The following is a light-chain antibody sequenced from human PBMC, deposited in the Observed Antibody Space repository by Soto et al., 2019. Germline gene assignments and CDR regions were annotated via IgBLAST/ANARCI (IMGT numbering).Light chain of an antibody. CDR1: ESISRH. J-gene: IGKJ5*01. V-gene: IGKV1-39*01. CDR2: AAS. CDR3: QQDYSTLAT. Sequence: DIKMSQSPSSLSAYVGDRVTITCRAAESISRHLNWYQQKPGRAPDLLIYAASTLQNGVPSRFTGSGSGTEFTLTITCLQLEDFATYYCQQDYSTLATFGQGRLLEFK.